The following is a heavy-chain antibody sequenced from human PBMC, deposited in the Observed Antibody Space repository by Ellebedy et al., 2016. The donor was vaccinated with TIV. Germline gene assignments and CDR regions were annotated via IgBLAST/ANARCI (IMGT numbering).Heavy chain of an antibody. J-gene: IGHJ5*02. Sequence: GGSLRLSXVASGFTFGSYSMNWVRQAPGRGLAWLSYISNIGSPIYYADSIKGRFTISRDNARNSLFLQMNSLRVEDTAVYYCARRLYSGGFNPWGQGTLVTVSS. CDR1: GFTFGSYS. V-gene: IGHV3-48*01. CDR2: ISNIGSPI. CDR3: ARRLYSGGFNP. D-gene: IGHD6-25*01.